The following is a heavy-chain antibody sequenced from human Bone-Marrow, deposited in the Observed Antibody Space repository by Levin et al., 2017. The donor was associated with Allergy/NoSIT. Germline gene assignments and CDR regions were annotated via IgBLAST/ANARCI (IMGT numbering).Heavy chain of an antibody. CDR2: ISPINGYT. CDR1: GYSFIDFY. Sequence: ASVKVSCKTSGYSFIDFYMHWVRQAPGQSLEWMGWISPINGYTKYSQSLQGRVTMTRDTSTGTAYMDLTRLTSDDTAVYYCARETGAAPERAIDAWGQGTLVTVSS. CDR3: ARETGAAPERAIDA. D-gene: IGHD1-14*01. V-gene: IGHV1-2*02. J-gene: IGHJ5*02.